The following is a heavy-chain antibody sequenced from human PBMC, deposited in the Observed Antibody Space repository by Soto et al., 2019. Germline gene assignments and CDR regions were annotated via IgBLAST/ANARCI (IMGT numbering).Heavy chain of an antibody. Sequence: ASVKVSCKASGYTFTSYGISWVRQAPGQGLEWMGWISAYNGNTNYAQKLQGRVTMTTDTSTSTAYMELRSLRSDDTAVYYCARDRITFGEVIVIYYYGMDVWGQGTTVTVSS. CDR1: GYTFTSYG. J-gene: IGHJ6*02. CDR3: ARDRITFGEVIVIYYYGMDV. CDR2: ISAYNGNT. V-gene: IGHV1-18*01. D-gene: IGHD3-16*02.